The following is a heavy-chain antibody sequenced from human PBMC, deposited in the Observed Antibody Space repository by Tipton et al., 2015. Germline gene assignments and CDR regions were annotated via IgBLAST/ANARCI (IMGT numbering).Heavy chain of an antibody. CDR3: TRYVYGVIPSGVY. CDR2: IYYRGTT. V-gene: IGHV4-30-4*03. D-gene: IGHD3-3*01. Sequence: TLSLTCTVSGGSINSGDYYWSWIRQPPGKGLEWIGYIYYRGTTDYNPSLRSRITVSLDTSNNQVSLRLISVTAADTAMYYCTRYVYGVIPSGVYWGQGTLVTVPS. J-gene: IGHJ4*02. CDR1: GGSINSGDYY.